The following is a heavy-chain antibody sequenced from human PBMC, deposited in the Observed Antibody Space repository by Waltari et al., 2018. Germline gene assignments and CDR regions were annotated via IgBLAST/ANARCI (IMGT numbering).Heavy chain of an antibody. V-gene: IGHV4-39*01. CDR3: ARGGAARPIDY. Sequence: QLQLQESGPGLVKPSETLSLTCTVSGGSISSSSYYWGWIRQPPGKGLEWIGSIYYSGSTYYNPSLKSRVTISVDTSKNQCSLKLSSVTAADTAVYYCARGGAARPIDYWGQGTLVTVSS. CDR2: IYYSGST. J-gene: IGHJ4*02. D-gene: IGHD6-6*01. CDR1: GGSISSSSYY.